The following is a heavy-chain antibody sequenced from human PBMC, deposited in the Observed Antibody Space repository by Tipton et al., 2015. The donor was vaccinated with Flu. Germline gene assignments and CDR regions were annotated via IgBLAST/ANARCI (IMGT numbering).Heavy chain of an antibody. CDR2: VYYSGGT. Sequence: TLSLTCTVSGGSITGHYWAWIRQPPGKGLEWIGDVYYSGGTNYNPSLQSRLSISVDSSKNQLSLKLTSVTAADTAVYYCARARAPYYYYAMDVWGQGATVTVS. CDR1: GGSITGHY. J-gene: IGHJ6*02. V-gene: IGHV4-59*11. D-gene: IGHD3-10*01. CDR3: ARARAPYYYYAMDV.